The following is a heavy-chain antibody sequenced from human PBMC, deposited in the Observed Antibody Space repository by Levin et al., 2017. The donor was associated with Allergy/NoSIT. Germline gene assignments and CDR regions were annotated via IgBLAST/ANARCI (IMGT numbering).Heavy chain of an antibody. J-gene: IGHJ3*02. CDR2: MNANSGNT. V-gene: IGHV1-8*01. CDR1: GYTFSSHD. Sequence: GESLKISCQASGYTFSSHDINWVRQATGQGLEWMGWMNANSGNTGYAQKFQGRVTMTRNTSISAAYMELSSLRSEDTAVYYCARGAAWELHGSDAFDIWGQGTMVTVSS. D-gene: IGHD1-26*01. CDR3: ARGAAWELHGSDAFDI.